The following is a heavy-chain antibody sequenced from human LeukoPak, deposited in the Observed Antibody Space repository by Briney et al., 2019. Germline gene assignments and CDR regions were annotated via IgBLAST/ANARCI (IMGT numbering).Heavy chain of an antibody. Sequence: PSETLSLTCTVSGGSISTSSYYWGWIRQPPGKGLEWLGSIYYSGTPYHNPSLKSRVTMSVDTSKNQFSLKLTSVTAADTAVYYCARLLYDRSGYYYFDSWGQGTLVTVSS. D-gene: IGHD3-22*01. J-gene: IGHJ4*02. CDR1: GGSISTSSYY. CDR2: IYYSGTP. V-gene: IGHV4-39*01. CDR3: ARLLYDRSGYYYFDS.